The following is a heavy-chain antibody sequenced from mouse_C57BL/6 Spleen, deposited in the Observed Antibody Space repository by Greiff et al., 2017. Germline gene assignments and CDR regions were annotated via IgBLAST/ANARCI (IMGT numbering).Heavy chain of an antibody. D-gene: IGHD1-1*01. Sequence: EVKLQESGPGLVKPSQSLSLTCSVTGYSITSGYYWNWIRQFPGNKLEWMGYISYDGSNNYNPSLKNRISITRDTSKNQFFLKLNSVTTEDTATYYCARSHYYGSSHGWYFDYWGQGTTLTVSS. CDR2: ISYDGSN. CDR3: ARSHYYGSSHGWYFDY. V-gene: IGHV3-6*01. CDR1: GYSITSGYY. J-gene: IGHJ2*01.